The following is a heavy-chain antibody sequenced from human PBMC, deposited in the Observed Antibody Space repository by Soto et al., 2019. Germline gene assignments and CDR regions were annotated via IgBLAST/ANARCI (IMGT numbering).Heavy chain of an antibody. CDR3: ARGFGIQIVGATRYYYGMDV. J-gene: IGHJ6*02. D-gene: IGHD1-26*01. CDR1: GGSISSSNW. V-gene: IGHV4-4*02. Sequence: PSETLSLTCAASGGSISSSNWWSWVRQPPGKGLEWIGEIYHSGSTNYNPSLKSRVTISVDKSKNQFSLKLSSVTAADTAVYYCARGFGIQIVGATRYYYGMDVWGQGTTVTVSS. CDR2: IYHSGST.